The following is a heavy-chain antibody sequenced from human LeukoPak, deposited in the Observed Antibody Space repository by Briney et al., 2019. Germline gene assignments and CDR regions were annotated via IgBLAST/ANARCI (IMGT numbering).Heavy chain of an antibody. CDR2: ISDSAGST. J-gene: IGHJ4*02. CDR1: GFTFSSYA. CDR3: AKAYNSGMYEDDYDY. V-gene: IGHV3-23*01. D-gene: IGHD6-19*01. Sequence: GGSLRLSCAASGFTFSSYAMRWVRQAPGKGLEWVSAISDSAGSTYYADSVKGRFTISRDTSKNTLYLQMNSLRAEDTAVYYCAKAYNSGMYEDDYDYWGQGTLVTVSS.